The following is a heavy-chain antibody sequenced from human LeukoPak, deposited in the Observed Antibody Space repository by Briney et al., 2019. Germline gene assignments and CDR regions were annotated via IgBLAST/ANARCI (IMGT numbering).Heavy chain of an antibody. D-gene: IGHD4-17*01. J-gene: IGHJ4*02. V-gene: IGHV3-73*01. CDR3: TRATVTTHYDY. CDR1: GFTFSGSA. CDR2: IRSTANGYAT. Sequence: GGSLRLSCAASGFTFSGSALHWVRQASGKGLEWVGRIRSTANGYATAYAASVKGRFTISRDDSKNTAYLQMDSLKTEDTAVYYCTRATVTTHYDYWGQGTLVTVSS.